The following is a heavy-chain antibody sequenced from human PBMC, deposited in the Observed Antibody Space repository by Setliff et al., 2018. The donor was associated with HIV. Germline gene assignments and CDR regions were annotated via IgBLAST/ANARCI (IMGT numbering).Heavy chain of an antibody. CDR1: GGSISSSSHY. Sequence: PSETLSLTCSVSGGSISSSSHYWGWIRQPPGKGLEWIGSIYHSGSTYDSPSLKSRVTISVDTSKNQFSLKLSSVTAADTAIYYCARDDYMDVWGKGTTVTVSS. V-gene: IGHV4-39*07. CDR3: ARDDYMDV. J-gene: IGHJ6*03. CDR2: IYHSGST.